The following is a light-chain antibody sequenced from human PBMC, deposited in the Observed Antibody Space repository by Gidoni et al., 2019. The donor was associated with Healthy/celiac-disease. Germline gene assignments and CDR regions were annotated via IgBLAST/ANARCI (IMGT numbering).Light chain of an antibody. V-gene: IGKV3-15*01. Sequence: DIVLTQSPATLSVSPGERASLSCRSSQSVSSNLAWYQQKPGQAPRPLIYGASTRANGVQARFSGSGSGTEFTLIISSLKSEDFAVYYCQQYNNWPPMYTFGQGTKLEIK. J-gene: IGKJ2*01. CDR2: GAS. CDR1: QSVSSN. CDR3: QQYNNWPPMYT.